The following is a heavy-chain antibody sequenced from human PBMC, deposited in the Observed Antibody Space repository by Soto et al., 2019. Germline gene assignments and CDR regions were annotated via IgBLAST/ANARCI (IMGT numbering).Heavy chain of an antibody. CDR2: ISSSSSTI. D-gene: IGHD3-3*01. J-gene: IGHJ3*02. V-gene: IGHV3-48*02. CDR3: ARDVLEWLLSGSDAFDI. Sequence: GGSLRLSCAASGFTFSSYSMNWVRQAPGKGLEWVSYISSSSSTIYYADSVKGRFTISRDNAKNSLYLQMNSLRDEDTAVYYCARDVLEWLLSGSDAFDIWGQGTMVTVSS. CDR1: GFTFSSYS.